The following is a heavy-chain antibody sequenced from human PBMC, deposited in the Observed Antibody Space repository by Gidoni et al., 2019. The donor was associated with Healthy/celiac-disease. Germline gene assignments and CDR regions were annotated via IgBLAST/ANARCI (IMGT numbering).Heavy chain of an antibody. CDR3: TTGRYSGYDHVRN. V-gene: IGHV3-15*01. CDR1: GFPFSNAW. J-gene: IGHJ4*02. Sequence: EVQLVESGGGLVKPGGSLRLSCAASGFPFSNAWMSWVRQAPGKGLEWVGRIKSKTDGGTIDYAAPVKGRFTISRDDSKNTLYLQMNSLKTEDTAVYYCTTGRYSGYDHVRNWGQGTLVTVSS. D-gene: IGHD5-12*01. CDR2: IKSKTDGGTI.